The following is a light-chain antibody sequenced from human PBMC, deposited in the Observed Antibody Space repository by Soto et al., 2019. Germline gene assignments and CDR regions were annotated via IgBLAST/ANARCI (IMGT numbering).Light chain of an antibody. V-gene: IGKV3D-15*01. Sequence: EIVMTQSPVTLSVSPGEGATLSCRASQSVSDNLAWYQQKPGQAPRLLFYGASTRATDIPVRFSGSGSGTEFTLTISSLQYEDFPVYYCQQYNNWPLTFGGGTKADIK. J-gene: IGKJ4*01. CDR1: QSVSDN. CDR3: QQYNNWPLT. CDR2: GAS.